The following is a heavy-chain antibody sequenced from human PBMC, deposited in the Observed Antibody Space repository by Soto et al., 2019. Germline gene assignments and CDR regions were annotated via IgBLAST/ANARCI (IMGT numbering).Heavy chain of an antibody. J-gene: IGHJ4*02. CDR1: GGSISISSYS. D-gene: IGHD6-13*01. V-gene: IGHV4-39*01. CDR3: ARQMLDPSSNWYSEDY. CDR2: IYYSGGT. Sequence: QLQLQESGPGLVKPSETLSLPCTVSGGSISISSYSWGWIRQPPGKGREWIGSIYYSGGTYYNPSLKSRVIISVDTSKNQFSLKLSSVTAADTAVYYFARQMLDPSSNWYSEDYWGQGTLVTVSS.